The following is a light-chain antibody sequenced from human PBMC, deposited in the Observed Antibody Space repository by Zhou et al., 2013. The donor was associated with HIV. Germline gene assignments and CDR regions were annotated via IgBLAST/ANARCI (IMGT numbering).Light chain of an antibody. CDR1: QDIDIY. CDR3: QQTYSIPLT. J-gene: IGKJ4*01. V-gene: IGKV1-39*01. Sequence: DIQMTQSPSSLSASVGDRVTITCRTSQDIDIYLNWYQQKPGKAPKLLVYAASTLQSGVPSRFSGSGSGTYFTLTITNLQPEDFATYFCQQTYSIPLTFGGGTRLEIK. CDR2: AAS.